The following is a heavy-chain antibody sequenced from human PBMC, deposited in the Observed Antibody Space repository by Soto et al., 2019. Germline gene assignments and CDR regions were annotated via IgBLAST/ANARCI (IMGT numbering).Heavy chain of an antibody. J-gene: IGHJ4*02. D-gene: IGHD2-8*01. V-gene: IGHV3-33*01. CDR2: IWYDGSNK. Sequence: GGSLRLSCAASGFTFSSYGMHWVRQAPGKGLEWVAVIWYDGSNKYYADSVKGRFTISRDNSKNTLYLQMNSLRAEDTAVYYCARDQSVYAIKSLVYWGQGTLVTVSS. CDR1: GFTFSSYG. CDR3: ARDQSVYAIKSLVY.